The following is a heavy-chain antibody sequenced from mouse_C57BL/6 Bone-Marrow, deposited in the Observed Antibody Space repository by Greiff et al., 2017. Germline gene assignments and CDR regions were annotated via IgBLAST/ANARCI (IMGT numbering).Heavy chain of an antibody. Sequence: QVQLQQSGAELARPGASVKLSCKASGYTFTSYGISWVKQRTGQGLEWIGEIYPRSGNTYYNEKFKGKATLTADKSSSTAYMELRSLTSEDSAVYFCARGAYYGSSYYYAMDYWGQGTSVTVSS. CDR1: GYTFTSYG. V-gene: IGHV1-81*01. D-gene: IGHD1-1*01. CDR2: IYPRSGNT. CDR3: ARGAYYGSSYYYAMDY. J-gene: IGHJ4*01.